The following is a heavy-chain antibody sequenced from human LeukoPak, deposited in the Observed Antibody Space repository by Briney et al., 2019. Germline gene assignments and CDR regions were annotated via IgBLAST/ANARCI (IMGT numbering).Heavy chain of an antibody. CDR1: GFIFSDFS. J-gene: IGHJ4*02. V-gene: IGHV3-7*01. CDR3: ARPRGCGSARCNNFDY. D-gene: IGHD2-2*01. CDR2: MSEDGNEI. Sequence: GGSLRLSCTVSGFIFSDFSMSWVRQAPGKGLEWVAKMSEDGNEIFYVDSVKGRFTISRDNTKKSSYLQLNSLRPEDSAVYYCARPRGCGSARCNNFDYWGQGTLVTVSS.